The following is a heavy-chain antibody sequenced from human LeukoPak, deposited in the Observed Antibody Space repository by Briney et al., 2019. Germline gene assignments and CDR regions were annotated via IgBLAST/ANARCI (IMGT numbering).Heavy chain of an antibody. Sequence: SVKVSCEASGGTFSSYAISWVRQAPGQGLEWMGGIIPIFGTANYAQKFQGRVTITADESTSTAYMELSSLRSEDTAVYYCARDREDDSSGYYPSYWGQGTLVTVSS. J-gene: IGHJ4*02. V-gene: IGHV1-69*13. CDR3: ARDREDDSSGYYPSY. D-gene: IGHD3-22*01. CDR2: IIPIFGTA. CDR1: GGTFSSYA.